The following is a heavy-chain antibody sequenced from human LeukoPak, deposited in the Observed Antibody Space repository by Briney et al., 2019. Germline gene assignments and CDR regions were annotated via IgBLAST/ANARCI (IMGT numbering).Heavy chain of an antibody. CDR3: AKEGKTRNWNYYQAKPVY. V-gene: IGHV3-48*03. J-gene: IGHJ4*02. D-gene: IGHD1-7*01. CDR2: ISSSGSTI. CDR1: GFTFSSYE. Sequence: GGSLRLSCAASGFTFSSYEMNWVRQAPGKGLEWVSYISSSGSTIYYADSVKGRFTISRDNAKSSLYLQMNSLRAEDTAVYYCAKEGKTRNWNYYQAKPVYWGQGTLVTVSS.